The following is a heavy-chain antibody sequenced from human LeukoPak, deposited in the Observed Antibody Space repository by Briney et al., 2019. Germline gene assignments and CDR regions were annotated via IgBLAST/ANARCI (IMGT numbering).Heavy chain of an antibody. Sequence: SETLSLTCTVSGGSISNKYWSWIRQPPGKGLEWIGYIYYSGSTNYNPSLKSRVTISVDTSKNQFSLKLSSVTAADTAVHYCARLTPYYYYMDVWGKGTTVTVSS. J-gene: IGHJ6*03. D-gene: IGHD1-14*01. V-gene: IGHV4-59*12. CDR2: IYYSGST. CDR3: ARLTPYYYYMDV. CDR1: GGSISNKY.